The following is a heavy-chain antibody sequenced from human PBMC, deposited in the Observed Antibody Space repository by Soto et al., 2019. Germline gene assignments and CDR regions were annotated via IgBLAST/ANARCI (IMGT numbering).Heavy chain of an antibody. CDR2: INSDGSST. CDR3: VRTSLVVAAATREDY. D-gene: IGHD2-15*01. Sequence: PGRSLRLPSAASGFTFSSYWMHWVRQAPGKGLVWVSRINSDGSSTSYADSVKGRFTISRDNAKNTLYLQMNSLRAEDTAVYYCVRTSLVVAAATREDYWGQGTLVTVSS. V-gene: IGHV3-74*01. J-gene: IGHJ4*02. CDR1: GFTFSSYW.